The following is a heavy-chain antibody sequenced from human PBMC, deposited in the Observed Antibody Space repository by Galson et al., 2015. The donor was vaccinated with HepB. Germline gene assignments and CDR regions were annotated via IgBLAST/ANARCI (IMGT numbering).Heavy chain of an antibody. CDR3: ARAVGGSNSDFDY. D-gene: IGHD1-26*01. J-gene: IGHJ4*02. CDR2: VYYTGST. CDR1: GGSISPYY. Sequence: TVSGGSISPYYWSWIRQPPGKGLEWIAYVYYTGSTNYNPSLKSRVTISLDTSKNQFSLRLTSVTAADTAVYYCARAVGGSNSDFDYWGQGTLVTVSS. V-gene: IGHV4-59*01.